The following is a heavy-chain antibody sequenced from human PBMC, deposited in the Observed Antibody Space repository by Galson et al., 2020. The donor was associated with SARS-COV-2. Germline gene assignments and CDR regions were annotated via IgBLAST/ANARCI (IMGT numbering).Heavy chain of an antibody. CDR2: NHTGDSDT. CDR3: ARQGWRDILTAYNPLWDFDL. D-gene: IGHD3-9*01. CDR1: GSSSTSYW. J-gene: IGHJ2*01. Sequence: HGESLKISCTASGSSSTSYWIGWVRQMPGKRLEGIGINHTGDSDTRYSPSFHGQVTISAAKSMNTAYLQWSSLKASDTAIYYCARQGWRDILTAYNPLWDFDLWGRGALVTVSS. V-gene: IGHV5-51*01.